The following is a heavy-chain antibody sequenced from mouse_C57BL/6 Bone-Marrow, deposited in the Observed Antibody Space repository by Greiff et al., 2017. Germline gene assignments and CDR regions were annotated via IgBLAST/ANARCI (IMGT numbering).Heavy chain of an antibody. V-gene: IGHV1-55*01. CDR3: ARRDYGSSYGYFDV. D-gene: IGHD1-1*01. CDR2: IYPGSGST. CDR1: GYTFTSYW. Sequence: VQLQQPGAELVKPGASVKMSCKASGYTFTSYWITWVKQRPGQGLEWIGAIYPGSGSTNYNEKFKSKATLTVDTSSSTAYMQLSSLTSEDSAVYYGARRDYGSSYGYFDVWGTGTTVTVSS. J-gene: IGHJ1*03.